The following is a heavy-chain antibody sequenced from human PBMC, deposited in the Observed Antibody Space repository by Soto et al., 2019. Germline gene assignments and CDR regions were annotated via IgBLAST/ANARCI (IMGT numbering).Heavy chain of an antibody. D-gene: IGHD3-10*01. J-gene: IGHJ1*01. CDR1: GFTFSSYG. Sequence: PGGSLRLSCAASGFTFSSYGMHWVRQAPGKGLEWVAVIWYDGSNKYYADSAKGRFTISRDNSKNTLYLQMNSLRAEDTAVYYCARDTGPVLLWFGEPPFAEYFQHWGQGTLVTVSS. V-gene: IGHV3-33*01. CDR2: IWYDGSNK. CDR3: ARDTGPVLLWFGEPPFAEYFQH.